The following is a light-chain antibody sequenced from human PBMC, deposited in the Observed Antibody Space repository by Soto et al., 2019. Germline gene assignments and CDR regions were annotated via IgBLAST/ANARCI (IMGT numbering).Light chain of an antibody. Sequence: DIVMTQSPDSLAVSLGERATINCKSSQSVLYSSNNKNYLAWYQQQPGQPPKLLIYWASTRESGVPDRFSGSGSGKDFSPYIGSLQAEDVAVYYCQQYYSTPVVFGQGTKGEIK. V-gene: IGKV4-1*01. J-gene: IGKJ1*01. CDR3: QQYYSTPVV. CDR1: QSVLYSSNNKNY. CDR2: WAS.